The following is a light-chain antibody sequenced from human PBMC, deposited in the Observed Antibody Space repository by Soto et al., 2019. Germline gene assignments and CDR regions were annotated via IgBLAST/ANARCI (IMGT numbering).Light chain of an antibody. CDR2: KAS. CDR1: QSIGQW. J-gene: IGKJ1*01. V-gene: IGKV1-5*03. Sequence: DVQMTQSPSTLSASIGDRVTITCRASQSIGQWLAWFQQKPGKAPKVLIYKASALQTGVPSRFSASGSGTEFTLTISSLQPDDFAAYYCQHYAPASPWTFGQGTKVEV. CDR3: QHYAPASPWT.